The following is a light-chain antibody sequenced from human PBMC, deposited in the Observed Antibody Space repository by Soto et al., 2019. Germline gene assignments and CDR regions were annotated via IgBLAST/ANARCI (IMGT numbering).Light chain of an antibody. V-gene: IGKV2-30*01. CDR1: QSLVYSDGNTY. Sequence: DVVMTQSPLSLPVTLGQPASISCRSSQSLVYSDGNTYLTWFQQRPAQSPRRLIYTVSNRDSGVPHKFDGGGPGTAFTVRTSRVEGEEVGIQVGTHASLPLCT. CDR2: TVS. J-gene: IGKJ2*02. CDR3: THASLPLCT.